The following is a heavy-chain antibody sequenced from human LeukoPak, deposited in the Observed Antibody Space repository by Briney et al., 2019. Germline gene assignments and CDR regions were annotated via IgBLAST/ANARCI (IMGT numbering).Heavy chain of an antibody. CDR1: GGSFSGYY. D-gene: IGHD3-22*01. CDR3: ARDDSSGYYLDY. J-gene: IGHJ4*02. CDR2: INHSGST. V-gene: IGHV4-34*01. Sequence: PSGTLSLTCAVYGGSFSGYYWSWIRQPPGKGLEWIGEINHSGSTNYNPSLKSRVTISVDTSKNQFSLKLSSVTAADTAVYYCARDDSSGYYLDYWGQGTLVTVSS.